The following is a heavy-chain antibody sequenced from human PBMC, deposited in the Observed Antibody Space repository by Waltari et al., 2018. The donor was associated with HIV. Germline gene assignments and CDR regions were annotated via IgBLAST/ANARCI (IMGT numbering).Heavy chain of an antibody. CDR1: GFTFDDYA. CDR3: AKGNLPYYAMDV. J-gene: IGHJ6*02. Sequence: EVQLVESGGVVVQPGGSLRLSCAASGFTFDDYAMHWVRQAPGKGLEWVSLISWDGDTTYYADSVKGRFTISRDNSKNSLYLQMNSLTIEDTALYYCAKGNLPYYAMDVWGQGTTVTVSS. V-gene: IGHV3-43D*04. CDR2: ISWDGDTT.